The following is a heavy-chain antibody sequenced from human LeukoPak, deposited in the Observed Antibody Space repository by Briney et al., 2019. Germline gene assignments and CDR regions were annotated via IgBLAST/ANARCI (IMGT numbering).Heavy chain of an antibody. D-gene: IGHD3-10*01. Sequence: GGSLRLSCAASGSTVSSNYMSWVRQAPGKGLEWVSVIYSGGSTYYADSVEGRFTISRDNSKNTLYLQMNSLRAEDTALYYFARETPMYYGSESYKESWGQGTLVTVSS. CDR3: ARETPMYYGSESYKES. CDR1: GSTVSSNY. V-gene: IGHV3-66*02. CDR2: IYSGGST. J-gene: IGHJ4*02.